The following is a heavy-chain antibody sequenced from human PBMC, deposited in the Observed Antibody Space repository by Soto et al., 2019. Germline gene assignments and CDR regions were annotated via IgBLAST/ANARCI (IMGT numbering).Heavy chain of an antibody. V-gene: IGHV3-30-3*01. CDR1: GFTFSSYA. J-gene: IGHJ6*02. CDR2: ISYDGSNK. Sequence: PGGSLRLSCAASGFTFSSYAMHWVRQAPGKRLEKVAVISYDGSNKYYADYVKGRFTISRDNSKNTLYLQMNSLRAEDTAVYYCARDIEPAAIYYYYYGMDVWGQGTTVTVSS. D-gene: IGHD2-2*01. CDR3: ARDIEPAAIYYYYYGMDV.